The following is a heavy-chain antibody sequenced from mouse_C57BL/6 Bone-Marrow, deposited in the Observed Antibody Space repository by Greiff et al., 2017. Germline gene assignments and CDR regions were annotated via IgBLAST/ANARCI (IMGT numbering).Heavy chain of an antibody. V-gene: IGHV1-52*01. D-gene: IGHD1-1*01. J-gene: IGHJ1*03. CDR2: IDPSDSET. CDR3: ARDYSGSSYWYFDV. Sequence: QVQLQQPGAELVRPGSSVKLSCKASGYTFTSYWMHWVKQRPIQGLEWIGNIDPSDSETHYNQKFKDKATLTVDKSSSTAYMQLSSLTSGDSAVYYGARDYSGSSYWYFDVWGTGTTVTVSS. CDR1: GYTFTSYW.